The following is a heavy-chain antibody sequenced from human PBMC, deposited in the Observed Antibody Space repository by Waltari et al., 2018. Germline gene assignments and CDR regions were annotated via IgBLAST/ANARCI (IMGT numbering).Heavy chain of an antibody. CDR2: IYTSGST. Sequence: SGGYYWTWIRQPPGKDLEWIWYIYTSGSTNYNPSLKSRVTMSVDTSKNQFSLNLTSVTAADTAVYYCARGITAIGRWGQGTLVTVSS. D-gene: IGHD6-13*01. V-gene: IGHV4-61*08. CDR1: SGGYY. J-gene: IGHJ5*02. CDR3: ARGITAIGR.